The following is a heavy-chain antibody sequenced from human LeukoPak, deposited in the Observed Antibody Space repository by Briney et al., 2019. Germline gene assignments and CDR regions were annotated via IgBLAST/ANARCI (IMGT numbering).Heavy chain of an antibody. CDR3: ARVGGGSSGRYP. D-gene: IGHD6-19*01. Sequence: SETLSLTCTVSGGSIGSYYWSWIRQPPGKGLEWIGYNYYGGSTNYNPSLKSRVTISVDTSKNQFSLKLRSVTAADTAVYYCARVGGGSSGRYPWGQGTLVTVFS. CDR1: GGSIGSYY. CDR2: NYYGGST. V-gene: IGHV4-59*01. J-gene: IGHJ4*02.